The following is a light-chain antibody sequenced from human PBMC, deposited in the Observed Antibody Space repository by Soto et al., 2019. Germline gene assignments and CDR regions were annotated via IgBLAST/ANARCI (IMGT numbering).Light chain of an antibody. CDR1: QRISSY. V-gene: IGKV1-5*03. CDR3: QHYNSYSEA. J-gene: IGKJ1*01. Sequence: DIQITQSPSSLSASVGDRVTITCRASQRISSYLNWYQQKPGKAPKLLIYKASTLKSGVPSRFSGSGSGTEFTLTISSLQPDDFATYYCQHYNSYSEAFGQGTKVDIK. CDR2: KAS.